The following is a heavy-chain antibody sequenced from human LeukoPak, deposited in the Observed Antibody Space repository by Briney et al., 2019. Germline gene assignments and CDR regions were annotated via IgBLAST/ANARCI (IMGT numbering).Heavy chain of an antibody. CDR2: IYYSGST. V-gene: IGHV4-59*01. J-gene: IGHJ4*02. CDR1: GGSISSYY. CDR3: ARVAFRHYYFDY. Sequence: SETLSLTCTVSGGSISSYYWSWIRQPPGKGLEWIGYIYYSGSTNYNPSLKSRVTISVDTSKNQFSLKLSSVTAADTAMYYCARVAFRHYYFDYWGQGTLVTVSS.